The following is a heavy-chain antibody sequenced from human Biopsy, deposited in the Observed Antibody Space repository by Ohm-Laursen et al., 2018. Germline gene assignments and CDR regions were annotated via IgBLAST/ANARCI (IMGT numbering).Heavy chain of an antibody. CDR2: FSYDGINK. J-gene: IGHJ4*02. CDR3: LREAATGYYRTADF. Sequence: SLRLSCAASGFTFSSHGMHWVRQAPGKGLEWVAHFSYDGINKHYADSVKGRFTISRDNSKNTLSLQMNNLRVEDTAMYYCLREAATGYYRTADFWGQGTLVTVSS. V-gene: IGHV3-30*03. CDR1: GFTFSSHG. D-gene: IGHD3-9*01.